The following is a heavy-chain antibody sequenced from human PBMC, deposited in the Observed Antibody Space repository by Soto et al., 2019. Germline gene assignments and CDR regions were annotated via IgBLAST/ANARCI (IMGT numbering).Heavy chain of an antibody. D-gene: IGHD3-10*01. Sequence: ASVKVSCKASGYTFTGYYMHWVRQAPGQGLEWMGGIIPIFGTANYAQKFQGRVTITADKSTSTAYMELSSLRSEDTAVYYCARWGGPKVGMDVWGQGTTVTVSS. J-gene: IGHJ6*02. CDR2: IIPIFGTA. CDR1: GYTFTGYY. V-gene: IGHV1-69*06. CDR3: ARWGGPKVGMDV.